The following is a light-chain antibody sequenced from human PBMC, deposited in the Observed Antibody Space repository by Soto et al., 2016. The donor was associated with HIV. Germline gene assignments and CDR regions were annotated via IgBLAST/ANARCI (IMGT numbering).Light chain of an antibody. J-gene: IGLJ2*01. Sequence: SYELTQPPSVSVPPGQTASITCSGDTLPKQYAYWYQQKPGQAPVLVIYKDSERPSGIPERFSGSSSGTTVTLTISGVQAEDEADYYCQSADSSGTYVLFGGGTKLTAL. CDR2: KDS. CDR3: QSADSSGTYVL. CDR1: TLPKQY. V-gene: IGLV3-25*03.